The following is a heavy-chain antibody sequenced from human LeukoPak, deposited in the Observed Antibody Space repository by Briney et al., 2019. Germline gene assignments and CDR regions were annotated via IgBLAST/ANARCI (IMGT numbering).Heavy chain of an antibody. CDR2: IIPIFGTA. CDR3: ARAMTTVTTVLRGWFDP. CDR1: GGTFSSYA. J-gene: IGHJ5*02. D-gene: IGHD4-17*01. Sequence: ASVKVSCKASGGTFSSYAISWVRQAPGQGLEGMGGIIPIFGTANYAQKFQGRVTITADKSTSTAYMELSSLRYEDTAVYYCARAMTTVTTVLRGWFDPWGQGTLVTVSS. V-gene: IGHV1-69*06.